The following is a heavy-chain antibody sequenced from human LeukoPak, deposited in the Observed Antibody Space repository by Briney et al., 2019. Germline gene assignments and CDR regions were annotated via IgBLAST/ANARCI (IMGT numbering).Heavy chain of an antibody. CDR3: TVDYGGNSEGAFNDY. J-gene: IGHJ4*02. CDR2: INHSGST. Sequence: SETLSLTCAVYGGSFSGYYWSWIRQPPGKGLEWIGEINHSGSTNYNPSLKSRVTISVDTSKNQFSLKLSSVTAADTAVYYCTVDYGGNSEGAFNDYWGQGTLVTVSS. CDR1: GGSFSGYY. V-gene: IGHV4-34*01. D-gene: IGHD4-23*01.